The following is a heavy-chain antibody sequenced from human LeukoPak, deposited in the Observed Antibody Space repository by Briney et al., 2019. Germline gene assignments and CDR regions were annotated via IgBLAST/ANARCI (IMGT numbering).Heavy chain of an antibody. V-gene: IGHV1-2*02. CDR2: INPNSGGT. J-gene: IGHJ6*03. CDR3: AAQCNDDFCYKRDYMDV. Sequence: ASVKVSCKASGYTFTNYYMHWVRQAPGQGLEWIGWINPNSGGTLFARRFQGRVTMTRDTSIGATYMELSRLTSDDTALYYCAAQCNDDFCYKRDYMDVWGKGTMVIVSS. D-gene: IGHD2-2*02. CDR1: GYTFTNYY.